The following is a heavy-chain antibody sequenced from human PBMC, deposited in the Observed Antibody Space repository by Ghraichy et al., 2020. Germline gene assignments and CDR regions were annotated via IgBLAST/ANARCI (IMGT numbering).Heavy chain of an antibody. CDR1: GGSISSGGYS. CDR2: IYHSGST. V-gene: IGHV4-30-2*01. D-gene: IGHD7-27*01. J-gene: IGHJ4*02. CDR3: ARTNWGRYFDY. Sequence: SETLSLTCAVSGGSISSGGYSWSWIRQPPGKGLEWIGYIYHSGSTYYNPSLKSRVTISVDRSKNQFSLKLSSVTAADTAVYYCARTNWGRYFDYWGQGTLVTVSS.